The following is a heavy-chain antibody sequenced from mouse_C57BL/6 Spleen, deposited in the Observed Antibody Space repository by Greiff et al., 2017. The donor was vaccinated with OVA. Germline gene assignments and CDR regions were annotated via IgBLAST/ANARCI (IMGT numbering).Heavy chain of an antibody. CDR1: GYSFTGYY. D-gene: IGHD1-1*01. V-gene: IGHV1-42*01. Sequence: VQLQQSGPELVKPGASVKISCKASGYSFTGYYMNWVKQSPEKSLEWIGEINPSTGGTTYNQKFKAKATLTVYTSSSTAYMQLKSLTSEDSAVYYCARSPYYYGSSPYYFDYWGQGTTLTVSS. CDR2: INPSTGGT. J-gene: IGHJ2*01. CDR3: ARSPYYYGSSPYYFDY.